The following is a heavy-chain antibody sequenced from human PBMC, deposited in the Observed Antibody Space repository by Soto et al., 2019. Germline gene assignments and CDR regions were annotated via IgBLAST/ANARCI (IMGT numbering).Heavy chain of an antibody. CDR2: IVGDSGNT. CDR1: GYPLPTYG. CDR3: ATVSGYGSGSRRFYF. Sequence: QVQVMQSGAQLTQPGASVKVSCETSGYPLPTYGLSWVRQAPGQGLEWMGWIVGDSGNTVYAQKFQGRVTMYRDTSTSTGYMELRRLTSDDSALYYCATVSGYGSGSRRFYFWGQGTRVSVSS. V-gene: IGHV1-18*01. J-gene: IGHJ4*02. D-gene: IGHD3-10*01.